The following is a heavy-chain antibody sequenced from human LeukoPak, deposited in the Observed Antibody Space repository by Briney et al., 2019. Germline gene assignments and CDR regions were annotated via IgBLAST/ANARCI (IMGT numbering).Heavy chain of an antibody. CDR1: GFTFSNSW. CDR2: INTDGSYT. CDR3: AKSYGRESDY. D-gene: IGHD1-14*01. Sequence: QPGGSLRLSCAASGFTFSNSWMHWVRQAPGKGLVWVSHINTDGSYTNYADSVKGRFTISRDNAKNTLYLHMNSLRAEDTAVYYCAKSYGRESDYWGQGTLVTVSS. V-gene: IGHV3-74*01. J-gene: IGHJ4*02.